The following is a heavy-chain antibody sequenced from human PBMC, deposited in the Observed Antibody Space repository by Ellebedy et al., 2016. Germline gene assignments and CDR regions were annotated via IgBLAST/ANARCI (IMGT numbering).Heavy chain of an antibody. CDR3: ARDESYGALF. Sequence: ASVKVSCXAPGYTFTGYYLHWVRQAPGQGLEWMGWINPNSGGTNYAHNFQGRVTMTRDTSISTAYMEVSRLRSDDTAVYYCARDESYGALFWGQGTPVTVSS. J-gene: IGHJ4*02. CDR1: GYTFTGYY. CDR2: INPNSGGT. V-gene: IGHV1-2*02. D-gene: IGHD4/OR15-4a*01.